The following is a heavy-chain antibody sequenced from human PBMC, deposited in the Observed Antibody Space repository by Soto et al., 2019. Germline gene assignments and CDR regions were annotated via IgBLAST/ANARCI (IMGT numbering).Heavy chain of an antibody. D-gene: IGHD4-4*01. CDR2: ISYDGSNK. V-gene: IGHV3-30*18. J-gene: IGHJ4*02. CDR1: GFTFSSYG. Sequence: QVQLVESGGGVVQPGRSLRLSCAASGFTFSSYGMHWVRQAPGKGLEWVAVISYDGSNKYYADSVKGRFTISRDNSKNTLYLQMNSLRAEDTAVYYCAKLDGNSGGFDYWGQGTLVTVSS. CDR3: AKLDGNSGGFDY.